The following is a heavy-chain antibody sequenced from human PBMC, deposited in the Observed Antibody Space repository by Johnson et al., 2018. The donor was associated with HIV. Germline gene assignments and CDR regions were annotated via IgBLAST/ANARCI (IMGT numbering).Heavy chain of an antibody. CDR1: GFTVSSNY. CDR3: AKQQLVPDDAFDI. Sequence: QVQLVESGGVVVQPGGSLRLSCAASGFTVSSNYMSWVRQAPGKGLEWVAVISYDGSNKYYADSVKGRFTISSDNSKNTRYLQMNSLRAEDTAVYYCAKQQLVPDDAFDIWGQGTMVTVSS. CDR2: ISYDGSNK. V-gene: IGHV3-30*18. J-gene: IGHJ3*02. D-gene: IGHD6-6*01.